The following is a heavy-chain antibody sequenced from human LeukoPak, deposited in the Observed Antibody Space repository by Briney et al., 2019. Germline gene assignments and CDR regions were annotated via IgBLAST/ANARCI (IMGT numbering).Heavy chain of an antibody. CDR1: GFTFSSYA. V-gene: IGHV3-7*01. CDR3: ARHYYDSSGYLYYFDC. CDR2: IKQDGSEK. Sequence: GGSLRLSCAASGFTFSSYAMSWVRQAPGQGLEWVANIKQDGSEKYYVDSVEGRFTISRDNAKRSLYLQMNSLRAEDTAVYYCARHYYDSSGYLYYFDCWGQGTLVTVSS. J-gene: IGHJ4*02. D-gene: IGHD3-22*01.